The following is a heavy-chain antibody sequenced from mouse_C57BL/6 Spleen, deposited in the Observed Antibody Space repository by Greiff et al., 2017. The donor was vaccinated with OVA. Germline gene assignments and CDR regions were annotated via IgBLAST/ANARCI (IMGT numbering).Heavy chain of an antibody. CDR1: GYSFTDYN. CDR2: INPNYGTT. V-gene: IGHV1-39*01. J-gene: IGHJ2*01. CDR3: ARGGYYGSSYGGYYFDY. D-gene: IGHD1-1*01. Sequence: LQESGPELVKPGASVKISCKASGYSFTDYNMNWVKQSNGKSLEWIGVINPNYGTTSYNQKFKGKATLTVDQSSSTAYMQLNSRTSEDSAVYYCARGGYYGSSYGGYYFDYWGQGTTLTVSS.